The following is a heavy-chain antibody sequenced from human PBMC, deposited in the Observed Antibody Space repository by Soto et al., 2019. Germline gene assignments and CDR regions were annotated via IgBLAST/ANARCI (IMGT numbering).Heavy chain of an antibody. J-gene: IGHJ5*02. D-gene: IGHD2-21*02. Sequence: SETLSLTCTVSGGSISSYYWSWIRQPAGKGLEWIGRIYTSGSTNYNPSLKSRVTMSVDTSKNQFSLKLSSVTAADTAVYYCARGGPYFGGDFLNWFDPWGQGTLVTVS. CDR1: GGSISSYY. CDR3: ARGGPYFGGDFLNWFDP. CDR2: IYTSGST. V-gene: IGHV4-4*07.